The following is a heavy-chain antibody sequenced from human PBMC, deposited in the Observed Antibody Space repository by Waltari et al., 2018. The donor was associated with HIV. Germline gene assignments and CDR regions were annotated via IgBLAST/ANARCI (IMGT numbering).Heavy chain of an antibody. Sequence: QVQLVESGGGVVQPGRSLRLSCAASGFTFSSYGMHWVRQAPGKGLEWVAVISYDGSKKYYADSVKGRFTISRDNSKNTLYLQMNSLRAEDTAVYYCAKGYYDSSGYYDYWGQGTLVTVSS. CDR1: GFTFSSYG. D-gene: IGHD3-22*01. V-gene: IGHV3-30*18. CDR3: AKGYYDSSGYYDY. J-gene: IGHJ4*02. CDR2: ISYDGSKK.